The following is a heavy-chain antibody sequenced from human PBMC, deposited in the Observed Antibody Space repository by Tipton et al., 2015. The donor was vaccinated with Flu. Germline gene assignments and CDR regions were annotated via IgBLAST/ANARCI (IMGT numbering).Heavy chain of an antibody. CDR1: GGSLSGYY. CDR3: ARHTRIAIGGLNWFDP. V-gene: IGHV4-34*01. Sequence: LRLSCAVYGGSLSGYYWSWIRQSPGKGLEWIGEINHSGSTNYNPSLKSRLTISLDMSKNQLSLNLYSVSAADAAVYYCARHTRIAIGGLNWFDPWGQGTLVTVSS. D-gene: IGHD2/OR15-2a*01. CDR2: INHSGST. J-gene: IGHJ5*02.